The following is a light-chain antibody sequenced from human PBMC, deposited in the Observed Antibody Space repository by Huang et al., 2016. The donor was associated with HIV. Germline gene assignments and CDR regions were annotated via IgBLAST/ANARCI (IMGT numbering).Light chain of an antibody. J-gene: IGKJ2*01. V-gene: IGKV1-5*03. Sequence: DIQMTQSPSTLSASVGDRVTLTCRASQSISRGLAWYQQKPGTAPKVLIYKASTLHSGVPSRCSGSASGAEFTLTISSLQPDDVATDYCQQYNHYSTFGQGTKLEIK. CDR2: KAS. CDR1: QSISRG. CDR3: QQYNHYST.